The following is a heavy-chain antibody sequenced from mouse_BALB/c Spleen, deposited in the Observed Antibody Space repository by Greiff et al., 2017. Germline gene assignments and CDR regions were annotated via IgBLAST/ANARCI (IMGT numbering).Heavy chain of an antibody. CDR1: GYSFTSYW. J-gene: IGHJ4*01. V-gene: IGHV1-5*01. D-gene: IGHD4-1*01. CDR3: TRETGTRTYAMDY. CDR2: IYPGNSDT. Sequence: VQLQQSGTVLARPGASVKMSCKASGYSFTSYWMHWVKQRPGQGLEWIGAIYPGNSDTSYNQKFKGKAKLTAVTSASTAYMELSSLTNEDSAVYYCTRETGTRTYAMDYWGQGTSVTVSS.